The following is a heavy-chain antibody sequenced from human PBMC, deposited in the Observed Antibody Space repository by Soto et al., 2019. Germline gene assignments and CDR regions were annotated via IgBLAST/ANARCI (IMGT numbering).Heavy chain of an antibody. Sequence: QVQLQQWGAGLLKPSETLSLTCAVYGGSFSGYYWSWIRQPPGKGLEWIGEINHSGSTNYNPSLKSRVTISVDTSKNQFSLKLSSVTAADTAVYYCARRPGYCSGGSCYSASTKAWYFDLWGRGTLVTVSS. V-gene: IGHV4-34*01. CDR2: INHSGST. J-gene: IGHJ2*01. D-gene: IGHD2-15*01. CDR1: GGSFSGYY. CDR3: ARRPGYCSGGSCYSASTKAWYFDL.